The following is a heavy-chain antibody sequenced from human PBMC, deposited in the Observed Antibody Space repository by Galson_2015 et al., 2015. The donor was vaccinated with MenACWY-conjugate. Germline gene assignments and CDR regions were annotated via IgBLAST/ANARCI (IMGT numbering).Heavy chain of an antibody. D-gene: IGHD5-12*01. J-gene: IGHJ4*02. CDR3: ATTRAPYGGYAGEYYFDH. CDR1: GFILSSTS. V-gene: IGHV3-53*01. CDR2: IYSGGGT. Sequence: SLRLSCAASGFILSSTSYMSWVRQAPGKGPEWMSIIYSGGGTYYAEAVKGRFTNSRENANNNVYFPMDNVRAEDTALYYCATTRAPYGGYAGEYYFDHWGQGALVTVSS.